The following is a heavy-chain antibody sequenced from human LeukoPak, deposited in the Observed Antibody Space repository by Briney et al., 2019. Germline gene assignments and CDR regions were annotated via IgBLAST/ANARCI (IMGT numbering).Heavy chain of an antibody. CDR2: ISDTGGTT. D-gene: IGHD4-23*01. J-gene: IGHJ4*02. Sequence: GGSLRLSCAASGFTFSTYAMSWVRQAPGKGLEWVSTISDTGGTTYYADSVKGRFTISRDNSKNTLYLQMNSLRAEDTAVYYCANGGNSVREELFDYWGQGTLVTVSS. V-gene: IGHV3-23*01. CDR1: GFTFSTYA. CDR3: ANGGNSVREELFDY.